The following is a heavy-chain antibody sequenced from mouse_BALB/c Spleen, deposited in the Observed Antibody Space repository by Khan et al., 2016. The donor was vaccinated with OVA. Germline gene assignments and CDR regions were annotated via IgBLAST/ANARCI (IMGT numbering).Heavy chain of an antibody. Sequence: EVKLEESGPGLVKPSQSLSLTCTVTGYSITSDYAWNWIRQFPGNKLEWMGYISYSNSTNYNPSLKSRISITRDTSKNQFFLQLNSVTTEDTATYYCSRYRIYYGRGYFDVWGAGTTVTVSS. D-gene: IGHD1-1*01. J-gene: IGHJ1*01. V-gene: IGHV3-2*02. CDR2: ISYSNST. CDR1: GYSITSDYA. CDR3: SRYRIYYGRGYFDV.